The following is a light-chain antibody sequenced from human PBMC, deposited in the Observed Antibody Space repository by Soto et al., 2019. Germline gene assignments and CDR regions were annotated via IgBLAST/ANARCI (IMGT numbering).Light chain of an antibody. CDR2: GAS. Sequence: EIVMTQSPATLSLSPGERATLPCRASQSVSSSYLSWYQQKPGQAPRLLIYGASTRATGIPARFSGSGSGTDFTLTISSLQPEDFAVYYCQQDYNLPRTFGQGTKLDIK. CDR1: QSVSSSY. J-gene: IGKJ1*01. CDR3: QQDYNLPRT. V-gene: IGKV3D-7*01.